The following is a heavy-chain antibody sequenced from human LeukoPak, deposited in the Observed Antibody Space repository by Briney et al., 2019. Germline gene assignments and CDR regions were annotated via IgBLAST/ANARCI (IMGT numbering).Heavy chain of an antibody. V-gene: IGHV4-39*01. CDR2: IYYSGST. CDR1: GGSISSSSYY. CDR3: ARDPPPWSAVAGINC. D-gene: IGHD6-19*01. Sequence: PSETLSLTCTVSGGSISSSSYYWGWIRQPPGKGLEWIGSIYYSGSTYYNPSLKSRVTISVDTSKNQFSLKLSSVTAADTAVYYCARDPPPWSAVAGINCWGQGTLVTVSS. J-gene: IGHJ4*02.